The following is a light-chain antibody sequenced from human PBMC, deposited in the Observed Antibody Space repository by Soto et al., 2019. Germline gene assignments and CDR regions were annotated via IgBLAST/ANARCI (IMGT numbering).Light chain of an antibody. CDR2: WAS. CDR3: QQYFATPFT. J-gene: IGKJ3*01. Sequence: DIVMTQSSDSLTVSLGERATINCKSSQSVKFYLAWYQQKPGQPPNLLISWASTRESVVPDRFSGSGSGTDFTLTISSLQAEDVAIYYCQQYFATPFTFGPGTKVEIK. CDR1: QSVKFY. V-gene: IGKV4-1*01.